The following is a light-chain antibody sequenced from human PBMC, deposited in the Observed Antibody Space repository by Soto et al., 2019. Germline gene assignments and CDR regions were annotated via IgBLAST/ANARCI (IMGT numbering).Light chain of an antibody. CDR2: EAS. CDR1: QSLDTW. J-gene: IGKJ2*01. Sequence: DIQVTQSPATLSAYVGDRVTITCRASQSLDTWLAWYQHKQGKAPKLLVYEASTSQNGVPSRFSGSGSGTEFTLTISSLQPDDVSTYYCQQYSRYPYAFGQGTKLEI. V-gene: IGKV1-5*03. CDR3: QQYSRYPYA.